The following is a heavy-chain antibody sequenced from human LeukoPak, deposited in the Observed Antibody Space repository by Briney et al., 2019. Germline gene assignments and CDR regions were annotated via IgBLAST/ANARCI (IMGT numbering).Heavy chain of an antibody. CDR3: ASQPAAADIDY. Sequence: GGSLRLSCATSGFTFSRFWMTWVRQAPGKGLEWVANIKQDGSEKNYTDSVKGRFTISRDNAKSSLYLQMNSLRGEDTAVYYCASQPAAADIDYWGQGTLVTVSS. J-gene: IGHJ4*02. CDR2: IKQDGSEK. CDR1: GFTFSRFW. V-gene: IGHV3-7*03. D-gene: IGHD2-2*01.